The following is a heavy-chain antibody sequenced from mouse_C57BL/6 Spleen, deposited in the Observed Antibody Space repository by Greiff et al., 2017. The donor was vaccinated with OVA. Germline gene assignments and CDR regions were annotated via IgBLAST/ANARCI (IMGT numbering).Heavy chain of an antibody. V-gene: IGHV5-16*01. CDR1: GFTFSDYY. CDR3: AILYYDYDEGGHFDY. D-gene: IGHD2-4*01. J-gene: IGHJ2*01. CDR2: INYDGSST. Sequence: EVKLVESEGGLVQPGSSMKLSCTASGFTFSDYYMAWVRQVPEKGLEWVANINYDGSSTYYLDSLKSRFIISRDNAKNILYLQMSSLKSEDTATYYCAILYYDYDEGGHFDYWGQGTTLTVSS.